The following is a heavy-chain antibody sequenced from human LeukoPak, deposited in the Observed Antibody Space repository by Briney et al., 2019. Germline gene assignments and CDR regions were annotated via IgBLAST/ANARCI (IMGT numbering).Heavy chain of an antibody. V-gene: IGHV4-61*01. CDR3: AAYCGGDCYSLYDAFDV. Sequence: SETLSLTCTVSGGSVSSGSYYWSWIRQPPGKGLEWIGYISYGGSTNYNPSLKSRVTISVDTSKNQFSLKLSSVTAADTAVYYCAAYCGGDCYSLYDAFDVWGQGTMVTVSS. D-gene: IGHD2-21*02. CDR1: GGSVSSGSYY. J-gene: IGHJ3*01. CDR2: ISYGGST.